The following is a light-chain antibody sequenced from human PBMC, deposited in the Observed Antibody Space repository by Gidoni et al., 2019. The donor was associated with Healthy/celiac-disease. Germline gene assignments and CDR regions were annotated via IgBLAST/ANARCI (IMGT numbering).Light chain of an antibody. CDR3: QQYNNWPPYT. CDR2: GES. V-gene: IGKV3-15*01. J-gene: IGKJ2*01. Sequence: EIVMTQSPSTLSVSPGERATLSCRASQSVSSNLAWYQQKTAQAPRLLIYGESTRATAIPARFSGSGSGTEFTLIISSLQSEDFAVYYCQQYNNWPPYTFGQXTKLEIK. CDR1: QSVSSN.